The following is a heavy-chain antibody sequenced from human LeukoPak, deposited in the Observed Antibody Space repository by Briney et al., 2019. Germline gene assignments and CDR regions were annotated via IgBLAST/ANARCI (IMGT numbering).Heavy chain of an antibody. CDR3: ATSRPMGYGDSDFDY. Sequence: SVKVSCKASGGTFSSYAISWVRQAPGQGLEWMGGIIPIFGTANYAQKFQGRVTITADKSTSTAYMELSSLRSEDTAVYYCATSRPMGYGDSDFDYWGQGTLVTVSS. D-gene: IGHD4-17*01. J-gene: IGHJ4*02. CDR1: GGTFSSYA. CDR2: IIPIFGTA. V-gene: IGHV1-69*06.